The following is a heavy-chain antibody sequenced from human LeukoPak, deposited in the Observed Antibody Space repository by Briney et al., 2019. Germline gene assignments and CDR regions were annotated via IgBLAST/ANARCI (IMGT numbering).Heavy chain of an antibody. D-gene: IGHD2-21*01. Sequence: TSVKVSCKASGYTFINYYMHWVRQAPGQGLEWMGIINPSGGSTSYAQKFQGRVTMTRDTSTSTVYMELSSLRSEDTAVYYCARDESTSILWWWGQGTLVTVSS. CDR1: GYTFINYY. CDR3: ARDESTSILWW. CDR2: INPSGGST. J-gene: IGHJ1*01. V-gene: IGHV1-46*01.